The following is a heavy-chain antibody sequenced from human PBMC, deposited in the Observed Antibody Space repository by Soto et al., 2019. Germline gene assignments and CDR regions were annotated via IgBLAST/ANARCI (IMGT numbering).Heavy chain of an antibody. CDR2: ISSSSSTI. J-gene: IGHJ5*02. Sequence: EVQLVESGGGLVQPGGSLRLSCTASGFTFSSYNMKWVRQAPGKGVEWVSYISSSSSTIYYADSVKGRFTISRDNAKNSLYLQMNSLRDEDTAVYYCAREGGNLNWFDPWGQGTLVTVSS. CDR3: AREGGNLNWFDP. CDR1: GFTFSSYN. V-gene: IGHV3-48*02. D-gene: IGHD1-26*01.